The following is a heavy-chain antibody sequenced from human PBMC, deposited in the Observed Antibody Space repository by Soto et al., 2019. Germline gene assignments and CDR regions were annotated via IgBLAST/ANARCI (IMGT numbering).Heavy chain of an antibody. V-gene: IGHV3-11*01. CDR1: GFTFSDYY. Sequence: RGGSLRLSCAASGFTFSDYYMSWIRQAPGRGLEWVSYISSSGSTIYYADSVKGRFTISRDNAKNSLYLQMNSLRAEDTAVYYCARGGVKYYYDSSGYPYWGQGTLVTVSS. J-gene: IGHJ4*02. D-gene: IGHD3-22*01. CDR2: ISSSGSTI. CDR3: ARGGVKYYYDSSGYPY.